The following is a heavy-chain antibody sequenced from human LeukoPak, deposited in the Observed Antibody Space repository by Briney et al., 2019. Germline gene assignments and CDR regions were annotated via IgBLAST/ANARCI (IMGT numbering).Heavy chain of an antibody. CDR1: GYTLTELS. CDR2: FDPEDGET. Sequence: GPSAKLFCKVCGYTLTELSMHWVRQAPGKGLEWMGGFDPEDGETIYAQKFQGRVTMTEDTSKDTAYMELSSLRSEDTAVYYCATGVRIAVAGTDYFDYWGQGTLVTVSS. D-gene: IGHD6-19*01. V-gene: IGHV1-24*01. CDR3: ATGVRIAVAGTDYFDY. J-gene: IGHJ4*02.